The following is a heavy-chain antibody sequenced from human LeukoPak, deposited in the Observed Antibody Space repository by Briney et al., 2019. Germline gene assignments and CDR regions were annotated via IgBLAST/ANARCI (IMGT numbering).Heavy chain of an antibody. CDR1: GFTFSSYN. CDR3: ARDENRSGWSPRFDY. CDR2: ISSSSTYI. V-gene: IGHV3-21*01. J-gene: IGHJ4*02. Sequence: PGGSLRLSCTASGFTFSSYNIHWVRQAPGKGLEWVSSISSSSTYIYYADSVKGRFTISRDDSKNTLDLQMTSLRAEDTAVYFCARDENRSGWSPRFDYWGRGILVTVSS. D-gene: IGHD6-19*01.